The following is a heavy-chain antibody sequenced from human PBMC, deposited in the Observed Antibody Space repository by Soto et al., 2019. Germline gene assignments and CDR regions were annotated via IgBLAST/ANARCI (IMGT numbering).Heavy chain of an antibody. D-gene: IGHD6-19*01. J-gene: IGHJ4*02. CDR1: GFTFSNAW. Sequence: EVQLVESGGGLVKPGGSLRLSCAASGFTFSNAWMSWVRQAPGKGLEWVGRIKTKTDRVTTDYAAPVKGRFTISRDXXKNKLFLQMNSLKTEDTAVYYCTTGSGWPQYYFDYWGQGSLVTVSS. V-gene: IGHV3-15*01. CDR2: IKTKTDRVTT. CDR3: TTGSGWPQYYFDY.